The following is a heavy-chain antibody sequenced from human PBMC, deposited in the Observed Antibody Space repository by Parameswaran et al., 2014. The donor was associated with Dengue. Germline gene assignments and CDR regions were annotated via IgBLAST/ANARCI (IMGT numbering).Heavy chain of an antibody. CDR3: ARTYCSGGSCYSGSQRRWFDP. J-gene: IGHJ5*02. CDR2: MNPNSGNT. V-gene: IGHV1-8*01. D-gene: IGHD2-15*01. Sequence: WVRQAPGQGLEWMGWMNPNSGNTGYAQKFQGRVTMTRNTSISTAYMELSSLRSEDTAVYYCARTYCSGGSCYSGSQRRWFDPWGQGTLVTVSS.